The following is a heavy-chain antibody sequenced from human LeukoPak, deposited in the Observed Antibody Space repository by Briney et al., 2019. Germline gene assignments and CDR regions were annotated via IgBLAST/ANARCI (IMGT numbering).Heavy chain of an antibody. D-gene: IGHD6-13*01. V-gene: IGHV1-69*13. CDR1: GGTFSSYA. Sequence: SVKVSCKASGGTFSSYAISWVRQAPGRGLEWMGGIIPIFGTANYAQKFQGRVTITADESTSTAYMELSSLRSEDTAVYYCARDRGRRTAAGTYYYYGMDVWGKGTTVTVSS. CDR3: ARDRGRRTAAGTYYYYGMDV. J-gene: IGHJ6*04. CDR2: IIPIFGTA.